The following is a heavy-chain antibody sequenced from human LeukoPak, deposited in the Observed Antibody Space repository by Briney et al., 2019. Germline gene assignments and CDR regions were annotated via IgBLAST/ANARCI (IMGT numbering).Heavy chain of an antibody. V-gene: IGHV4-34*01. D-gene: IGHD2-2*01. CDR1: GGSFSGYY. J-gene: IGHJ4*02. Sequence: SETLSLTCAVYGGSFSGYYWSWIRQPPGKGLEWIGEINHSGSTNYNPSLKSRVTISVDTSKNQFSLKLSSVTAADTAVYYCARIRHGSGTSCSRLFDYWGQGTLSPSPQ. CDR2: INHSGST. CDR3: ARIRHGSGTSCSRLFDY.